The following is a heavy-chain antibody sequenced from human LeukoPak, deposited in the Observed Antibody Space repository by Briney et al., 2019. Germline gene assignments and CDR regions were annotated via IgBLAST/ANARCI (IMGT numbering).Heavy chain of an antibody. CDR2: IYYSGST. J-gene: IGHJ6*03. Sequence: SETLSLTCTVSGGSISSYYWGWIRQPPGKGLEWIGYIYYSGSTNYNPSLKSRVTISVDTSKNQFSLKLSSVTAADTAVYYCAGARSSSYHRYYYMDVWGKGTTVTVSS. V-gene: IGHV4-59*01. CDR1: GGSISSYY. CDR3: AGARSSSYHRYYYMDV. D-gene: IGHD2-2*01.